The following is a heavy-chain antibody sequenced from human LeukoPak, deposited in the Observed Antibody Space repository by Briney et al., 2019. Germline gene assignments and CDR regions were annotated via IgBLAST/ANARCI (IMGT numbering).Heavy chain of an antibody. Sequence: PGRALRLSCAASGFTFSRYAMHWVRQAPGKGREGVAIIWYDGSNKNYVDSVKGRFTISRDNGKNTLYLQMNSLRAEDTAVYYCARVDTAMGSLDYWGQGILVTVSS. CDR2: IWYDGSNK. D-gene: IGHD5-18*01. CDR3: ARVDTAMGSLDY. V-gene: IGHV3-33*01. CDR1: GFTFSRYA. J-gene: IGHJ4*02.